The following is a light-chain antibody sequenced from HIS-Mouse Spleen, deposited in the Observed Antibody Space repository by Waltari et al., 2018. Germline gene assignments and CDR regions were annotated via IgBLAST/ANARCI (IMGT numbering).Light chain of an antibody. CDR1: SSDVGSVNL. CDR2: EGS. J-gene: IGLJ2*01. CDR3: CSYAGSSTFDVV. Sequence: QSALTQPASVSGSPGQAITISCTGTSSDVGSVNLDTWYQQHPGKAPKLMIYEGSKRPSGVSNRFSGSKSGNTASLTISGLQAEDEADYYCCSYAGSSTFDVVFGGGTKLTVL. V-gene: IGLV2-23*03.